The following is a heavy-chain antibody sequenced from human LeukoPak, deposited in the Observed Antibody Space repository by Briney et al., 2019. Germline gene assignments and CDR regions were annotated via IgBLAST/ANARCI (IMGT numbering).Heavy chain of an antibody. CDR3: AKDQIGYCSSTSCYDIDY. V-gene: IGHV3-30*04. J-gene: IGHJ4*02. Sequence: GRSLRLSCAASGFTFSSYAMHWVRQAPGKGLEWVAVIPYDGSNKYYADSVKGRFTISRDNSKNTLYLQMNSLRAEDTAVYYCAKDQIGYCSSTSCYDIDYWGQGTLVTVSS. D-gene: IGHD2-2*01. CDR1: GFTFSSYA. CDR2: IPYDGSNK.